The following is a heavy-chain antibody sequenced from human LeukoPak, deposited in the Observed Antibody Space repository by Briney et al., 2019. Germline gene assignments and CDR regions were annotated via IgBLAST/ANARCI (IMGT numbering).Heavy chain of an antibody. V-gene: IGHV3-7*01. CDR1: GFTFSSYW. CDR3: ARDRGYYDYVWGSYRQGDAFDI. CDR2: IKQDGSEK. J-gene: IGHJ3*02. D-gene: IGHD3-16*02. Sequence: GGSLRLSCAASGFTFSSYWMSWVRQAPGKGLEWVANIKQDGSEKYYVDSVKGRLIISRDNAKNALYLQMNSLRAEDTAVYYCARDRGYYDYVWGSYRQGDAFDIWGQGTMVTVSS.